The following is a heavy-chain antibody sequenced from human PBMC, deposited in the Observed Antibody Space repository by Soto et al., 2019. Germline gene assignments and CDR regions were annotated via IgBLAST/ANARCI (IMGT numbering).Heavy chain of an antibody. D-gene: IGHD2-2*01. J-gene: IGHJ6*02. CDR1: GYTFTSYA. CDR2: INAGNGNT. CDR3: ARDSTWDIVVVPAAMGSGMDV. V-gene: IGHV1-3*01. Sequence: QVQLVQSGAEVKKPGASVKVSCKASGYTFTSYAMHWVRQAPGQRLEWMGWINAGNGNTKYSQKFQGRVTITRDTSASTAYMELSSLRSEDTAVYYCARDSTWDIVVVPAAMGSGMDVWGQGTTVTVSS.